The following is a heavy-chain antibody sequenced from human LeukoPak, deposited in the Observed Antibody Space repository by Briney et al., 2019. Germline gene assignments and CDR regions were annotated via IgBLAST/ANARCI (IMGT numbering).Heavy chain of an antibody. CDR1: GYSFTSYD. V-gene: IGHV1-8*01. CDR2: MNPSSGNT. CDR3: AAHTYYFSSGSFGH. Sequence: AASVKVSCKASGYSFTSYDINWVRQATGQGPEWIGWMNPSSGNTGYAQRFQGRVTMTRDTSTSTAYLELSSQRSEDTAVYYCAAHTYYFSSGSFGHWGQGTLVTVSS. J-gene: IGHJ4*02. D-gene: IGHD3-10*01.